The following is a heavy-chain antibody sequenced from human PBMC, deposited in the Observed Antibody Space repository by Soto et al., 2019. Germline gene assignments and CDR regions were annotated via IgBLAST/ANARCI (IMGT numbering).Heavy chain of an antibody. J-gene: IGHJ4*02. V-gene: IGHV1-69*01. Sequence: QVQLVQSGAEVKKPGSSVTVSCKASGGTVSSYSINWVRQAPGQGLEWMGEIIPIFGTANYAQKFQGRVTIPADESTNTAYMELSSLKSADTAVYYCARDGGRHSGGIDYWGQGTLVTVSS. CDR3: ARDGGRHSGGIDY. D-gene: IGHD2-15*01. CDR1: GGTVSSYS. CDR2: IIPIFGTA.